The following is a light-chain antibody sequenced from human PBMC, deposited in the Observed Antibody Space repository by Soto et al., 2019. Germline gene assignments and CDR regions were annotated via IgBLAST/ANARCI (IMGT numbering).Light chain of an antibody. CDR2: GAS. CDR1: QTVSSY. Sequence: PATLSVSPGERATLSCRASQTVSSYLAWYQQKPGQAPRLLIYGASTRAPGISARFSGSGSGTEFTLTISSLQSEDFAIYYCQQYNNWSWTFGQGTKVDIK. J-gene: IGKJ1*01. V-gene: IGKV3-15*01. CDR3: QQYNNWSWT.